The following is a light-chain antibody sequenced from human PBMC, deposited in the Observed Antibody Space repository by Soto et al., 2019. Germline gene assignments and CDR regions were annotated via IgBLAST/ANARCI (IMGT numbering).Light chain of an antibody. Sequence: QSVLTQPASVSGSPGQSITISCTGTSSDVGTYNYVSWYRQHPGKAPKVMIYEVTYRPSGVSNRFSGSKSGNTASLTISGLQAEDEAEYYCSSYTGSSTLYVFGTGTKV. CDR2: EVT. V-gene: IGLV2-14*01. CDR1: SSDVGTYNY. J-gene: IGLJ1*01. CDR3: SSYTGSSTLYV.